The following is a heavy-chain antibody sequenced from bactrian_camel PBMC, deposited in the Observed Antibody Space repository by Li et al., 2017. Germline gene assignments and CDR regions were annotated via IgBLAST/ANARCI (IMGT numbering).Heavy chain of an antibody. CDR2: INSGGGST. CDR3: AAGRYSYAILRPLYYRY. CDR1: GFSLSNNW. J-gene: IGHJ4*01. V-gene: IGHV3S1*01. Sequence: QVQLVESGGGLVQPGEFLRLSCAASGFSLSNNWVYWVRQAPGKGLEWVSGINSGGGSTYYADSVKGRFTISRDNAKNTLYLQLNSLKTEDTAVYYCAAGRYSYAILRPLYYRYWGRGTQVTVS. D-gene: IGHD2*01.